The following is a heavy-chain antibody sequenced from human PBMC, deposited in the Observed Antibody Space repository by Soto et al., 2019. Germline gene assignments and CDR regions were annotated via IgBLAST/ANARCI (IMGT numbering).Heavy chain of an antibody. CDR3: ARDGSRQLWLIGYYYRMDV. CDR1: GYTFTSYG. D-gene: IGHD5-18*01. V-gene: IGHV1-18*01. J-gene: IGHJ6*02. CDR2: ISAYNGNT. Sequence: ASVKVSCKASGYTFTSYGISWVRQAPGQGLEWMGWISAYNGNTNYAQKLQGRVTMTTDTSTSTAYMELRSLRSDDTAVYYCARDGSRQLWLIGYYYRMDVWGQGTTVTVSS.